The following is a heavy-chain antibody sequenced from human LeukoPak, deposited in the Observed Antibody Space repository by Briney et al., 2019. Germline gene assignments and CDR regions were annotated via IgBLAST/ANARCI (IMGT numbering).Heavy chain of an antibody. V-gene: IGHV1-69*13. D-gene: IGHD1-26*01. CDR3: AKSPRQKWELPLYYFDY. CDR1: GGTFSSYA. Sequence: ASVKVSCKASGGTFSSYAISWVRQAPGQGLEWMGGIIPIFGTANYAQKFQGRVTITADESTSTAYMELSSLRSEDTAVYYCAKSPRQKWELPLYYFDYWGQGTLVTVSS. CDR2: IIPIFGTA. J-gene: IGHJ4*02.